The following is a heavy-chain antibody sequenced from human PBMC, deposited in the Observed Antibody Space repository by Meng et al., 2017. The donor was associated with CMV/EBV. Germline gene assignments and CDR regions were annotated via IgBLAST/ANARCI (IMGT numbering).Heavy chain of an antibody. CDR1: GYTFTGYY. CDR2: INPNSGGT. Sequence: ASVKVSCKASGYTFTGYYMPWLRQAPGQGLEWMGWINPNSGGTNYAQKFQGSVTMTRDTSISTAYMELSRLRSDDTAVYYCARVLGLRLTGGFDYWGQGTLVTVSS. V-gene: IGHV1-2*02. J-gene: IGHJ4*02. D-gene: IGHD3-9*01. CDR3: ARVLGLRLTGGFDY.